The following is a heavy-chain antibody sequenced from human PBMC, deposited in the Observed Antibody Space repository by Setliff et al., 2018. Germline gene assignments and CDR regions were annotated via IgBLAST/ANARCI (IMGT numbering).Heavy chain of an antibody. CDR3: ARDTSSGWAAWFDP. J-gene: IGHJ5*02. D-gene: IGHD6-19*01. V-gene: IGHV4-4*07. Sequence: SETLSLTCTVSGGSISTYYWSWIRRPAGKGLEWIGRVFVSGSTNYNPSLKSRVTMSVDTSKNQFSLKLTSVTAADTAMYYCARDTSSGWAAWFDPWSQGILVTVSS. CDR1: GGSISTYY. CDR2: VFVSGST.